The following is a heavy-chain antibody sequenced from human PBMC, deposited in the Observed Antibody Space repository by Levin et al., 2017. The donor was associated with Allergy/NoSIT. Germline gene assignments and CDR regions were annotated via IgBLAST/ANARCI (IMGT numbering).Heavy chain of an antibody. Sequence: KVSCKASGYSFTSYWIAWVRQMPGKGLEWMGIFYPGDSDTRYSPSFQGQVTISADKSISTAYLQWSSLKASDTAMYYCARLFGPYQLSAFHIWGQGTMVTVSS. V-gene: IGHV5-51*01. CDR2: FYPGDSDT. CDR1: GYSFTSYW. J-gene: IGHJ3*02. D-gene: IGHD3-3*01. CDR3: ARLFGPYQLSAFHI.